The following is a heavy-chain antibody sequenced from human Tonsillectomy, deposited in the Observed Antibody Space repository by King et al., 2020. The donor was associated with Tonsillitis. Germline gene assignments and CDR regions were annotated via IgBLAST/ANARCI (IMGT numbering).Heavy chain of an antibody. D-gene: IGHD3-9*01. V-gene: IGHV3-21*01. Sequence: VQLVESGGGLVKPGGSLRLSCAASGFIFRSYYMSWVRQAPGKGLEWGSSISSSRRYIDYADTVKGRFTISIDDAKSSLYLQINSLRAEDTAVYYCAWEAVRYVSLTGFHGMDVWGQGTTVTVSS. CDR3: AWEAVRYVSLTGFHGMDV. J-gene: IGHJ6*02. CDR1: GFIFRSYY. CDR2: ISSSRRYI.